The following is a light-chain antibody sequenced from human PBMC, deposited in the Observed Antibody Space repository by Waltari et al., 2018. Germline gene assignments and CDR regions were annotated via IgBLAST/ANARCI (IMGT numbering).Light chain of an antibody. Sequence: EIVLTQSPGTLSLSPGERATLSCRASQSVGRSLAWYQQKPGQAPRLLMYGASSRATGIPDRFSGSGSETDFSLSSSRLEPEDVAVYYGQKNERVPATFGQGTKVEIK. V-gene: IGKV3-20*01. CDR1: QSVGRS. J-gene: IGKJ1*01. CDR2: GAS. CDR3: QKNERVPAT.